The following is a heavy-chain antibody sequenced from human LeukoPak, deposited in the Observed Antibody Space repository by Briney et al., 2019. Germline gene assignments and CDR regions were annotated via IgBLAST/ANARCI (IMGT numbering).Heavy chain of an antibody. CDR2: INHSGGT. CDR3: ARVSDIMISFGGAISYFDY. V-gene: IGHV4-34*01. Sequence: SETLSLTCTLYGDSLNGSYWSWIRQPPGKGLGWIGEINHSGGTHYNPALWSRLTISIDTSKNKFSLQLTSVTAADTGVYFCARVSDIMISFGGAISYFDYWGQGALVTVSS. D-gene: IGHD3-16*02. J-gene: IGHJ4*02. CDR1: GDSLNGSY.